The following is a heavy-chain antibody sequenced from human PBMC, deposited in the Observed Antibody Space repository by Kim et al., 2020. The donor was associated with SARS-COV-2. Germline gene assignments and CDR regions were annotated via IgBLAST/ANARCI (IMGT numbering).Heavy chain of an antibody. Sequence: SETLSLTCAVYGGSFSGYYWSWIRQPPGKGLEWIGEINHSGSTNYNPSLKSRVTISVDTSKNQFSLKLSSVTAADTAVYYCARARRSSSWLAPRTIFDYWGQGTLVTVSS. V-gene: IGHV4-34*01. CDR1: GGSFSGYY. D-gene: IGHD6-13*01. J-gene: IGHJ4*02. CDR2: INHSGST. CDR3: ARARRSSSWLAPRTIFDY.